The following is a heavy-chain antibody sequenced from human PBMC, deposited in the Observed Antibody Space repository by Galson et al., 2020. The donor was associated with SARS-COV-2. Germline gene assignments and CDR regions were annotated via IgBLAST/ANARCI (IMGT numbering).Heavy chain of an antibody. V-gene: IGHV3-23*01. D-gene: IGHD6-13*01. CDR2: ISGSGGST. J-gene: IGHJ6*01. CDR3: AKDLVEIAAAGSSYYYYYG. Sequence: GESPKISCAASGFTLSSHAMNWVRQAPGKGLEWVSAISGSGGSTYYAESVKGRFTISRDNSKNTLYLQMNSLRAEDTAVYYCAKDLVEIAAAGSSYYYYYG. CDR1: GFTLSSHA.